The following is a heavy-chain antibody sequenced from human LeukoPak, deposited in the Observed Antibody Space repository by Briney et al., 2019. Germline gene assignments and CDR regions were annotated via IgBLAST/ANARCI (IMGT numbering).Heavy chain of an antibody. CDR2: MNPDSGNT. Sequence: GASVKVSCKASACTCITSYSNIKWVRQATGQGLEWMGWMNPDSGNTGYAQNFQGRVTFTRDTSISTAYMELSNLRSEDTAVYYSARGVYMDVWGKGTTVTVSS. V-gene: IGHV1-8*03. J-gene: IGHJ6*03. CDR3: ARGVYMDV. CDR1: ACTCITSYSN.